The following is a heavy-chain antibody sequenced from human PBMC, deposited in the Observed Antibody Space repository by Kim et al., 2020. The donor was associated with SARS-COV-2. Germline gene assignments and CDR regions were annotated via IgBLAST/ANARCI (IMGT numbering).Heavy chain of an antibody. CDR2: INHSGST. CDR3: ARGRVVPAAGGDYDYYYG. Sequence: SETLSLTCAVYGGSFSGYYWSWIRQPPGKGLEWIGEINHSGSTNYNPSLKSRVTISVDTSKNQFSLKLSSVTAADTAVYYCARGRVVPAAGGDYDYYYG. V-gene: IGHV4-34*01. D-gene: IGHD2-2*01. J-gene: IGHJ6*01. CDR1: GGSFSGYY.